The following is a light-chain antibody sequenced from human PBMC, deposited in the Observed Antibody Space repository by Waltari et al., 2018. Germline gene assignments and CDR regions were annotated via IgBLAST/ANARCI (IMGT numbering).Light chain of an antibody. CDR2: DAS. Sequence: DIQMTQSPSSLSASVGERVTSTCQANQDISNHLQWYQHKPGKAPQVLIYDASNLETGVPSRFSGSGAGTDYTFSIRSLQPEDVATYYCQQHDRDFGGGTKVEIK. CDR1: QDISNH. V-gene: IGKV1-33*01. CDR3: QQHDRD. J-gene: IGKJ4*01.